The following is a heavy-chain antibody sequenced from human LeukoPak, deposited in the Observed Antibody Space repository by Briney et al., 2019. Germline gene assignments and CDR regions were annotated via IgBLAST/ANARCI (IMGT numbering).Heavy chain of an antibody. Sequence: GGSLRLSCSASGFTFSMYAMHWVRQAPGKGLEYVSAISSNGGSTYYADSVKGRFTISRDNSKNTLYLQMNSLRGEDTAVYYCMKDRSSSWYLYAYWGQGTLVTVSS. CDR2: ISSNGGST. V-gene: IGHV3-64D*06. CDR3: MKDRSSSWYLYAY. CDR1: GFTFSMYA. J-gene: IGHJ4*02. D-gene: IGHD6-13*01.